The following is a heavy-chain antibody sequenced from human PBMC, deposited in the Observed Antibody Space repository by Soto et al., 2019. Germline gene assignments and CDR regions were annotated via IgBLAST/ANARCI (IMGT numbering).Heavy chain of an antibody. CDR2: ISYDGSNK. D-gene: IGHD4-17*01. CDR1: GFTFSSYA. V-gene: IGHV3-30-3*01. J-gene: IGHJ6*02. CDR3: ARDQGDYGDSRGYYYGMDV. Sequence: QVQLVESGGGVVQPGRSLRLSCAASGFTFSSYAMHWVRQAPGKGLEWVAVISYDGSNKYYADSVKGRFTISRDNSKNTLYLQMNSLRAEDTAVYYCARDQGDYGDSRGYYYGMDVWGQGTTVTVSS.